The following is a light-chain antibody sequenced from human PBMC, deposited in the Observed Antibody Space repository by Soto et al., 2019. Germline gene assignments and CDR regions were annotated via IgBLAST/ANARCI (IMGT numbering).Light chain of an antibody. CDR1: QSVSSSY. V-gene: IGKV3-20*01. CDR2: GAS. Sequence: EIVLTQSPGTLSLSPGERATLSCWASQSVSSSYLAWYQQKPGQAPRLLIYGASSRAIGIPERFSGSGSGSDFTLTISRLEPGDFAVYYFQQYGRSPDIFGQGTKLDIK. CDR3: QQYGRSPDI. J-gene: IGKJ2*01.